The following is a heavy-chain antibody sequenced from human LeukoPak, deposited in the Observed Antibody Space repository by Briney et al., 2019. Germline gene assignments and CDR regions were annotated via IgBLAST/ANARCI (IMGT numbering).Heavy chain of an antibody. D-gene: IGHD1/OR15-1a*01. V-gene: IGHV3-7*01. J-gene: IGHJ4*02. CDR1: GITLGSGW. CDR2: MKGDGSLI. CDR3: ARLLGGATTYDY. Sequence: VTLRLSCAASGITLGSGWMRWIRQAPGRGLQWVASMKGDGSLIYYVDSVEGRFTISRDNARNSLYLQMNSLRAEDTAVYYCARLLGGATTYDYWGQGALVTVSS.